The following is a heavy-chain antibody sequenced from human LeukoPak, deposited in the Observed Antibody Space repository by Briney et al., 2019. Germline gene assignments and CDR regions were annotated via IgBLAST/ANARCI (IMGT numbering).Heavy chain of an antibody. CDR2: ISWNSGSI. CDR1: GFTFSSYS. J-gene: IGHJ6*03. Sequence: GGSLRLSCAASGFTFSSYSMNWVRQAPGKGLEWVSGISWNSGSIGYADSVKGRFTISRDNAKNSLYLQMNSLRAEDMALYYCAKGTHPYYYYYMDVWGKGTTVTVSS. CDR3: AKGTHPYYYYYMDV. V-gene: IGHV3-9*03.